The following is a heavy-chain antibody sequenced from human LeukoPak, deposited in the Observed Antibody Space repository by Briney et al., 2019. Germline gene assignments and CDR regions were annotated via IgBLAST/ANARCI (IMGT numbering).Heavy chain of an antibody. CDR2: ISYDGTNK. J-gene: IGHJ3*02. D-gene: IGHD2-2*03. Sequence: PGRSLRLSCEASGFXFSSFGIHWVRQAPGRGLEWVALISYDGTNKYYAGSVKGRFTISRDNSKNTLYLQMNSLTAEDTAVYYCALSRGYCSSTSCYVDDAFDIWGQGTMVTVSS. CDR3: ALSRGYCSSTSCYVDDAFDI. V-gene: IGHV3-30*03. CDR1: GFXFSSFG.